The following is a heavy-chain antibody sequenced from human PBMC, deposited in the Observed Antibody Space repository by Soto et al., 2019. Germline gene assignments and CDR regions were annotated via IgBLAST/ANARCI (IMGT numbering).Heavy chain of an antibody. CDR3: TTDPGPYSGYDDY. Sequence: GGSLRLSCAASGFTFSNAWMNWVRQAPGKGLEWVGRIKSKTDGGTTDYAAPVKGRFTISRDDSKNTLYLQMNSLKTEDTAVYYCTTDPGPYSGYDDYWGQGTLVTVSS. V-gene: IGHV3-15*07. CDR1: GFTFSNAW. D-gene: IGHD5-12*01. CDR2: IKSKTDGGTT. J-gene: IGHJ4*02.